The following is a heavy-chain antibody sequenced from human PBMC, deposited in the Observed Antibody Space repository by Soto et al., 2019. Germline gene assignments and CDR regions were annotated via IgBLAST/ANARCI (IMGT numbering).Heavy chain of an antibody. CDR1: GFTFSSYG. J-gene: IGHJ6*02. V-gene: IGHV3-30*18. D-gene: IGHD3-10*01. CDR2: ISYDGSNK. CDR3: AKDLRENYYGSGSPTRYYYYYGMEV. Sequence: PGGSLRLSCAASGFTFSSYGMHWVRQAPGKGLEWVAVISYDGSNKYYADSVKGRFTISRDNSKNTLYLQMNSLRAEDTAVYYCAKDLRENYYGSGSPTRYYYYYGMEVWGQGLTVNV.